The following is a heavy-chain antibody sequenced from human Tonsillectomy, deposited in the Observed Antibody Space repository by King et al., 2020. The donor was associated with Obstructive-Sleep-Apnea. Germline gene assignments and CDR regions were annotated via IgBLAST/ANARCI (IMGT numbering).Heavy chain of an antibody. CDR3: AKVLYPGGIDIFFDY. CDR2: ISGSSDTT. Sequence: VQLVESGGGLVQPGGSLRLSCAASGFTLSNYAMNWVRHAPGKGLEWVSAISGSSDTTYYADSVRGRFTVSRDNSQNTLYLQMNCLRAEDTAVYYCAKVLYPGGIDIFFDYWGQGTRVTVSS. V-gene: IGHV3-23*04. D-gene: IGHD2-15*01. CDR1: GFTLSNYA. J-gene: IGHJ4*02.